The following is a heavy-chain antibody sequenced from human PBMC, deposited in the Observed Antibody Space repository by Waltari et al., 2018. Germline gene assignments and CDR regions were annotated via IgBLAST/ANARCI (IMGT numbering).Heavy chain of an antibody. CDR2: ISDYDGNI. CDR1: GYTFTDSI. D-gene: IGHD6-19*01. Sequence: QVQLVQSGPEVKKPGASVKVSCKASGYTFTDSIITWLRQAPGQGLEWMGWISDYDGNINYAQKVQDRVTMTTDTSATTAYMELRSLRSDDAAVYYCARRRRIAVTDSEAFYFDYWGQGTLVTVSS. CDR3: ARRRRIAVTDSEAFYFDY. V-gene: IGHV1-18*04. J-gene: IGHJ4*02.